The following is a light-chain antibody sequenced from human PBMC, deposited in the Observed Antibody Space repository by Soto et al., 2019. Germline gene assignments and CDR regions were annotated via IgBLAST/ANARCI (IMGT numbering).Light chain of an antibody. CDR1: SSNIGNNY. J-gene: IGLJ2*01. CDR3: GTWDSSLSAVV. Sequence: QSVLTQPPSVSAAPGQKVTISCSGSSSNIGNNYVSWYQQLPGTAPKLLIYDNNKRPSGIPDRFSGSKSGTSATLGITGLQTGDEADYYWGTWDSSLSAVVFGGGTKLTVL. V-gene: IGLV1-51*01. CDR2: DNN.